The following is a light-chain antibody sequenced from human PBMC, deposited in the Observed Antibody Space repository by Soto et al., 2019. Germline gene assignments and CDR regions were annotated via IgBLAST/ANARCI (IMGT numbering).Light chain of an antibody. Sequence: EIVLTQSPGTLSLSPGERATLSCRASQSVSSSYLAWYQQKPGQAPRLLIYGASSRATGIPDRFSGSGSGTDFTLTISRLEPEDFGVYYCQQYGSAPVTFGPGTKVEIK. CDR1: QSVSSSY. J-gene: IGKJ1*01. CDR2: GAS. CDR3: QQYGSAPVT. V-gene: IGKV3-20*01.